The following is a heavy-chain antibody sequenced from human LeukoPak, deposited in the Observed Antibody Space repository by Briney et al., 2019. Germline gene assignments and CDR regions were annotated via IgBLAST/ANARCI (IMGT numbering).Heavy chain of an antibody. CDR2: INHSGST. CDR1: GGSFSGYY. V-gene: IGHV4-34*01. CDR3: ARGVGSGWYWPRVWFDP. J-gene: IGHJ5*02. Sequence: SETLSLTCAVYGGSFSGYYWSWIRQPPGKGLEWIGEINHSGSTNYNPSLKSRVTISVDTSKNQFSLKLSSVTAADTAEYYCARGVGSGWYWPRVWFDPWGQGTLVTVSS. D-gene: IGHD6-19*01.